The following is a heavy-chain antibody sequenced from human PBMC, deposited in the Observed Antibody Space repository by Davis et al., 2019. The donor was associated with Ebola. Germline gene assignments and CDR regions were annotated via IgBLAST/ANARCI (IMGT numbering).Heavy chain of an antibody. CDR2: IYHSGST. J-gene: IGHJ4*02. CDR1: GGSISSSNW. Sequence: SETLSLTCAVSGGSISSSNWWSWVRQPPGKGLEWIGEIYHSGSTNYNPSLKSRVTISVDTSKNQFSLKLSSVTAADTAVYYCARDGSGWTYFDYWGQGTLVTVSS. V-gene: IGHV4-4*02. CDR3: ARDGSGWTYFDY. D-gene: IGHD6-19*01.